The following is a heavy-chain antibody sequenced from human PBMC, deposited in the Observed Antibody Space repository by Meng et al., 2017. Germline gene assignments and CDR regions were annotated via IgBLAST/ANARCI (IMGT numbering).Heavy chain of an antibody. CDR2: INHSGST. CDR3: ARGSRGPTMVRGVVFKV. V-gene: IGHV4-34*01. CDR1: GGSFSGYY. J-gene: IGHJ4*02. D-gene: IGHD3-10*01. Sequence: ESLKISCAVYGGSFSGYYWSWIRQPPGKGLEWIGEINHSGSTNYNPSLKSRVTISVDTSKNQFSLKLSSVTAADTAVYSCARGSRGPTMVRGVVFKVWGQGTLVTVSS.